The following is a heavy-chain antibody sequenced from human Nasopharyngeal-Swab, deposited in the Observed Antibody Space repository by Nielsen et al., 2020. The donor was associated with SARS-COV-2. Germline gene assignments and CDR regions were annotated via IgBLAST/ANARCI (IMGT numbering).Heavy chain of an antibody. J-gene: IGHJ6*02. D-gene: IGHD6-19*01. V-gene: IGHV3-33*01. CDR2: IWYDGSNK. CDR1: GFTFSSYG. Sequence: GESLKISCAASGFTFSSYGMHWVRQAPGKGLEWVAVIWYDGSNKYYSDSVRGRFTISRDNSKNTLYLQMNSLRAEDTAVYYCARDDPMAGFDKDYYGMDVWGQGTTVTVSS. CDR3: ARDDPMAGFDKDYYGMDV.